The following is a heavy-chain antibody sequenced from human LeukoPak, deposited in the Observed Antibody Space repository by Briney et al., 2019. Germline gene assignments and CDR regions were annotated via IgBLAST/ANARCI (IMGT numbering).Heavy chain of an antibody. Sequence: PSETLSLTCTVSGGSISSYYWSWIRQPAGKGLEWIGRIYTSGSTNYNPSLKSRVTMSVDTSKNQFSLKLSSVTAADTAVYYCARGGYYDSSGYYSFDYWGQGTLVTVSS. D-gene: IGHD3-22*01. V-gene: IGHV4-4*07. J-gene: IGHJ4*02. CDR1: GGSISSYY. CDR3: ARGGYYDSSGYYSFDY. CDR2: IYTSGST.